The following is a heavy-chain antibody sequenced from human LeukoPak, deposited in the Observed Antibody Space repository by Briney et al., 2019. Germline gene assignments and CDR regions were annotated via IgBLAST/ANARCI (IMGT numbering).Heavy chain of an antibody. D-gene: IGHD4/OR15-4a*01. Sequence: PGGSLRLSCTVSGFTVSSNSMSWVRQAPGKGLEWVAFIYSDNTHYSDSGKGRFTISRDNSKNTLYLQMNSLRAEDTAVYYCARRAGAYSHPYDYWGQGTLVTVSS. CDR2: IYSDNT. CDR3: ARRAGAYSHPYDY. V-gene: IGHV3-53*01. CDR1: GFTVSSNS. J-gene: IGHJ4*02.